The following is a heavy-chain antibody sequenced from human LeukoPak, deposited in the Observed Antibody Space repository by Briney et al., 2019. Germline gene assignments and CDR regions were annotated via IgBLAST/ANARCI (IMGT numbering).Heavy chain of an antibody. D-gene: IGHD1-26*01. Sequence: GASVKVSCKASGYTFTGYYMHWVRQAPGQGLEWMGWINPNSGGTNYAQKFQGRVTMTRDTSISTAYMELSRLRSDDTAVYYCARVSIKVGATTQLRYWGQGTLVTVSS. V-gene: IGHV1-2*02. CDR1: GYTFTGYY. CDR3: ARVSIKVGATTQLRY. J-gene: IGHJ4*02. CDR2: INPNSGGT.